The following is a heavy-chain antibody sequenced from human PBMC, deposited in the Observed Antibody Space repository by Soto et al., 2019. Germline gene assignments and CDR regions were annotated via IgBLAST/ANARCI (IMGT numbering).Heavy chain of an antibody. CDR2: IKSKTDGGTT. Sequence: GGSLRLSCAASGFTFSNAWMSWVRQAPGKGLEWVGRIKSKTDGGTTDYAAPVKGRFTISRDDSKNTLYRQMNSLKTEDTAVYYCTTDLGRFFGVVITTYYYYYYMDVWGKGTTVTVSS. J-gene: IGHJ6*03. CDR1: GFTFSNAW. D-gene: IGHD3-3*01. V-gene: IGHV3-15*01. CDR3: TTDLGRFFGVVITTYYYYYYMDV.